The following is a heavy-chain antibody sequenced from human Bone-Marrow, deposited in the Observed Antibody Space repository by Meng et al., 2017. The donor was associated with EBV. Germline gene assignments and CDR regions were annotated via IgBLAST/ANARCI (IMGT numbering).Heavy chain of an antibody. D-gene: IGHD6-13*01. CDR1: GGSFSGYY. V-gene: IGHV4-34*01. Sequence: QVQRQQWGAGLLKPSETLPPTCAVYGGSFSGYYWSWIRQPPGKGLEWIGEINHSGSTNYNPSLKSRVTISVDTSKNQFSLKLSSVTAADTAVYYCARGGRSSSWYLGYWGQGTLVTVSS. J-gene: IGHJ4*02. CDR3: ARGGRSSSWYLGY. CDR2: INHSGST.